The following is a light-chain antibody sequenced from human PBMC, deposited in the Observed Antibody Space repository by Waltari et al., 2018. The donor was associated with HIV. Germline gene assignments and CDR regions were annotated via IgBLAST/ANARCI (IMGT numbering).Light chain of an antibody. CDR1: SSDVGGYNY. J-gene: IGLJ1*01. V-gene: IGLV2-23*02. CDR2: DVS. Sequence: QSALTQPASVSGSPGQSITISCTGTSSDVGGYNYVSWYQQHPGKAPKLMIYDVSKRPSGVSNRFSGSKSGNTASLTISGLQAEDEADYYCCSYAGSNTFNYVLGTGTKVTVL. CDR3: CSYAGSNTFNYV.